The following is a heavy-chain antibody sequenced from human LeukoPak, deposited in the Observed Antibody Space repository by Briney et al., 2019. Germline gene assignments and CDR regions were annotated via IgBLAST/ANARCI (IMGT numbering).Heavy chain of an antibody. D-gene: IGHD1-1*01. CDR2: LGYDGHNK. CDR1: GFTFSNYD. CDR3: AKNGPRTHLFYMDV. V-gene: IGHV3-30*02. Sequence: PGGSLRLSCAASGFTFSNYDIHWVRQAPGKGLEWVAFLGYDGHNKFYGESVKGRFTISRDNSKNTLYLQMNSLRAEDTAVYYCAKNGPRTHLFYMDVWGKGTTVTISS. J-gene: IGHJ6*03.